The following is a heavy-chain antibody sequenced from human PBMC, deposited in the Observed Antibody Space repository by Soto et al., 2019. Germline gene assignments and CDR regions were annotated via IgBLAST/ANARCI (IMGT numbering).Heavy chain of an antibody. V-gene: IGHV3-7*01. CDR1: GFTFSNYW. CDR3: ARVYLMARITSLEX. CDR2: IKKDGSER. D-gene: IGHD5-12*01. J-gene: IGHJ4*02. Sequence: PGGSLRLSCAASGFTFSNYWLSWVRQAPGKGLEWVANIKKDGSERYYAYSVDGRFTVSIDNAENSLNLQMNSLRGEDTAVYYCARVYLMARITSLEXWGQGTLVTVSX.